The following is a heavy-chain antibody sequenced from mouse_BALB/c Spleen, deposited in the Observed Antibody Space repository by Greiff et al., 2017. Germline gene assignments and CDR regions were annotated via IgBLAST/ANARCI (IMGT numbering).Heavy chain of an antibody. Sequence: EVHLVESGGGLVQPGGSRKLSCAASGFTFSSFGMHWVRQAPEKGLEWVAYISSGSSTIYYADTVKGRFTISRDNPKNTLFLQMTSLRSEDTAMYYCARKEIGGLRRGYAMDYWGQGTSVTVSS. J-gene: IGHJ4*01. CDR2: ISSGSSTI. V-gene: IGHV5-17*02. CDR1: GFTFSSFG. CDR3: ARKEIGGLRRGYAMDY. D-gene: IGHD2-4*01.